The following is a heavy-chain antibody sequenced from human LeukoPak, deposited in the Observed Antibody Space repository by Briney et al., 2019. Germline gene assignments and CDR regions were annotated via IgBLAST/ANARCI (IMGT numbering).Heavy chain of an antibody. J-gene: IGHJ4*02. D-gene: IGHD3-9*01. V-gene: IGHV3-30*18. CDR1: GFTFSSYG. Sequence: GGSLRLSCAASGFTFSSYGMHWVRQAPGKGLEWVAVISYDGSNKYYADSVKGRFTISRDNSKNTLYLQMNSLRAEDTAVYYCAKDQTFDWIDYWGQGTLVTVPS. CDR2: ISYDGSNK. CDR3: AKDQTFDWIDY.